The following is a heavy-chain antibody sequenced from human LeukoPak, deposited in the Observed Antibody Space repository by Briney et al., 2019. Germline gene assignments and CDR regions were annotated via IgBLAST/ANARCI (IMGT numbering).Heavy chain of an antibody. Sequence: ASVKVSCKASGYTFTGYYMHWVRQAPGQGLEWMGWINPNSGGTNYAQKFQGRVTMTRDTSISTAYMELSRLRSDVTAVYYCARGVYGYGFLDYWGQGTLVTVSS. V-gene: IGHV1-2*02. D-gene: IGHD5-18*01. CDR2: INPNSGGT. CDR1: GYTFTGYY. CDR3: ARGVYGYGFLDY. J-gene: IGHJ4*02.